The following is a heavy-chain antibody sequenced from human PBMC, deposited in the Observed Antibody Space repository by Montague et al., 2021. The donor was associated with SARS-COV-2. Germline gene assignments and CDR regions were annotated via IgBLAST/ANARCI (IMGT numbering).Heavy chain of an antibody. CDR1: RGSISNSNYY. CDR3: ARETYTSGWFQQFDY. J-gene: IGHJ4*02. Sequence: SETLSLTCTVSRGSISNSNYYWGWIRQPPGKGLEWIGSIYYSGTTYYNPSLQSRVTISVDTSKKQFSLKLGSVTAADTAVYYCARETYTSGWFQQFDYWGQGTLVTVSS. D-gene: IGHD6-19*01. CDR2: IYYSGTT. V-gene: IGHV4-39*01.